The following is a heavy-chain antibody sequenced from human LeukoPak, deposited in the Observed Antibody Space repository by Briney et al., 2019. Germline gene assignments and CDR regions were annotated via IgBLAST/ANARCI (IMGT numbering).Heavy chain of an antibody. CDR2: ISAYNSNT. J-gene: IGHJ4*02. D-gene: IGHD3-3*01. V-gene: IGHV1-18*01. Sequence: ASVKVSCKASGYTFTSYGISWVRQAPGQGLEWMGWISAYNSNTNYAQKLQGRVTMTTDTSTSTAYMELRSLRSDDTAVYYCARDGDITIFGVVISYFDYWGQGTLVTVSS. CDR1: GYTFTSYG. CDR3: ARDGDITIFGVVISYFDY.